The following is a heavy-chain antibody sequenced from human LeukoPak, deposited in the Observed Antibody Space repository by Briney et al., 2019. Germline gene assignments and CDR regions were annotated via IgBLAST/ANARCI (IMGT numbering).Heavy chain of an antibody. CDR1: GGSISSNNW. CDR2: IYHSGSP. J-gene: IGHJ4*02. Sequence: SGTLSLTCAVSGGSISSNNWWGWVRQPPGKGLEWIGEIYHSGSPNYNPSLKSRVTISVDKSKNQFSLKLSSVTAADTAVYYCARLVDDSSGYYQYYFDYWGQGTLVTVSS. D-gene: IGHD3-22*01. CDR3: ARLVDDSSGYYQYYFDY. V-gene: IGHV4-4*02.